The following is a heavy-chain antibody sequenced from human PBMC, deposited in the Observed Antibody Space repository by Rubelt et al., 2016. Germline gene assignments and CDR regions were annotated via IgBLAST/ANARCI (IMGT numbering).Heavy chain of an antibody. Sequence: QVQLQESGPGLVKPSETLSLTCTVSGGSISSYYWSWIRQPPGKGLEWIGYIYYSGSTNYNPSLNSRVTISVDTSKNQFSLKLSSVTAADTAVYYCASFSSSSSFDYWGQGTLVTVSS. V-gene: IGHV4-59*01. J-gene: IGHJ4*02. D-gene: IGHD6-6*01. CDR2: IYYSGST. CDR3: ASFSSSSSFDY. CDR1: GGSISSYY.